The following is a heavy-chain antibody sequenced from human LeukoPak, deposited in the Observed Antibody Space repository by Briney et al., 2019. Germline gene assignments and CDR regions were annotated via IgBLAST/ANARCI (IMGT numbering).Heavy chain of an antibody. CDR3: ARSPRLLPGYYYYYYMDV. CDR2: ISAYNGNT. D-gene: IGHD3-22*01. CDR1: GYTFTSYG. Sequence: GASVKVSCKASGYTFTSYGISWVRQAPGQGLEWMGWISAYNGNTNYAQKLQGRVTMTTDTSTSTAYMELRSLRSDDTAAYYCARSPRLLPGYYYYYYMDVWGKGTTVTVSS. J-gene: IGHJ6*03. V-gene: IGHV1-18*01.